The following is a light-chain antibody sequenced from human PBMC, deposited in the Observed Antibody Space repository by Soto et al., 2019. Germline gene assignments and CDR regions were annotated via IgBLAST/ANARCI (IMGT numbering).Light chain of an antibody. Sequence: DIQMTQSPSSLSASVGDRVTITCRASQSITTYLHWYQKKPGEAPKLLIYAASSLQSGVPSRFSGSGSGTDFTLTISSLQPEDFATYYCQQSYSTPYTFGQGTELEIK. V-gene: IGKV1-39*01. J-gene: IGKJ2*01. CDR1: QSITTY. CDR3: QQSYSTPYT. CDR2: AAS.